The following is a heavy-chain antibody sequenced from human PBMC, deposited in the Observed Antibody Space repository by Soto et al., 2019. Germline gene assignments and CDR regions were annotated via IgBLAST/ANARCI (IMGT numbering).Heavy chain of an antibody. D-gene: IGHD5-12*01. CDR3: AKGLYGGYVDRFDY. CDR1: GFTFSSYG. Sequence: PGESLKISCAASGFTFSSYGMHWVRQAPGKGLEWVAVISHHGSNKYYADSVEGRFTISRDNSKSTLYLQMNSLRAEDTVVYYCAKGLYGGYVDRFDYWGQGTLVTVSS. CDR2: ISHHGSNK. V-gene: IGHV3-30*18. J-gene: IGHJ4*02.